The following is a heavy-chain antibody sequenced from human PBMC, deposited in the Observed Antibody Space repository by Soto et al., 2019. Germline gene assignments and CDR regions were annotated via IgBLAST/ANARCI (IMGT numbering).Heavy chain of an antibody. CDR1: GYTFTSYY. D-gene: IGHD6-19*01. J-gene: IGHJ6*02. V-gene: IGHV1-46*01. CDR2: INPSGGST. Sequence: ASVKVSCKASGYTFTSYYMHWVRQAPGQGLEWMGIINPSGGSTSYAQKFQGRVTMTRDTSTSTVYMELSSLRSEDTAVYYCARDRGGYSSGWYPTCYYYGMDVWGQGTTVTVSS. CDR3: ARDRGGYSSGWYPTCYYYGMDV.